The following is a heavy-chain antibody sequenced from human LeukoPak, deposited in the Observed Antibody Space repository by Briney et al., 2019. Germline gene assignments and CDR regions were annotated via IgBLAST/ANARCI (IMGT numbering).Heavy chain of an antibody. CDR2: IYYSGNA. CDR3: ARYSSSWRNFDY. D-gene: IGHD6-13*01. Sequence: SETLSPTCTVSGGSISTSNYYWGWIRQPPGKGLEWIGSIYYSGNAYYNLSLKSRVTISVDTSNNQFSLKLRSVTAADTAAYHCARYSSSWRNFDYWGLGTLVTVSS. J-gene: IGHJ4*02. V-gene: IGHV4-39*01. CDR1: GGSISTSNYY.